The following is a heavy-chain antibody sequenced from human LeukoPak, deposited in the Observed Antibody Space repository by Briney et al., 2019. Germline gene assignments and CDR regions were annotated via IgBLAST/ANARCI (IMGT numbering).Heavy chain of an antibody. Sequence: PGGSLRLSCAASGFTFSSYAMHWVRQAPGKGLEWVSGISWNSGSIGYADSVKGRFTISRDNAKNSLYLQMNSLRAEDTALYYCAKDVIAAAGTNYFDYWGQGTLVTVSS. D-gene: IGHD6-13*01. CDR1: GFTFSSYA. V-gene: IGHV3-9*01. CDR3: AKDVIAAAGTNYFDY. J-gene: IGHJ4*02. CDR2: ISWNSGSI.